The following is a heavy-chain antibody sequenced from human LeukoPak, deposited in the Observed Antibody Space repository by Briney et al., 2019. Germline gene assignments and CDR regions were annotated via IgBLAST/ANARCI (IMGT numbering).Heavy chain of an antibody. CDR3: ASTPGIAVAVYDY. D-gene: IGHD6-19*01. J-gene: IGHJ4*02. CDR1: GGTFSGYY. CDR2: INPNSGGT. V-gene: IGHV1-2*02. Sequence: GASVKVSCKASGGTFSGYYMHWVRQAPGQGLEWMGWINPNSGGTNYAQKFQGRVTMTRDTSISTAYMELSRLRSDDTAVYYCASTPGIAVAVYDYWGQGTLVTVSS.